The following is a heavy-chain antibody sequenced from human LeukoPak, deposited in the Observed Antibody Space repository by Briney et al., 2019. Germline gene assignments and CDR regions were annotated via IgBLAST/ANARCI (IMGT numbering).Heavy chain of an antibody. CDR3: ARADWNDPINAFDI. J-gene: IGHJ3*02. Sequence: SETLSLTCTVSGYSINSDYYWGWIRQPPGKGLEWIGSIYYSGSTYYNPSLKSRVTISVDTSKNQFSLKLSSVTAADTAVYYCARADWNDPINAFDIWGQGTMVTVSS. CDR1: GYSINSDYY. V-gene: IGHV4-38-2*02. D-gene: IGHD1-1*01. CDR2: IYYSGST.